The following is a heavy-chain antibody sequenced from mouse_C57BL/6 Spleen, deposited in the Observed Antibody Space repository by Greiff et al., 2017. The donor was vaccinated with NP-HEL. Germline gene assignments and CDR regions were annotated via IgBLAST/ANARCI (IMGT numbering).Heavy chain of an antibody. V-gene: IGHV1-59*01. CDR2: IDPSDSYT. J-gene: IGHJ3*01. CDR1: GYTFTSYW. Sequence: QVQLKQPGAELVRPGTSVKLSCKASGYTFTSYWMHWVKQRPGQGLEWIGVIDPSDSYTNYNQKFKGKATLTVDTSSSTAYMQLSSLTSEDSAVYYCAKEVDSSGLAWFADWGKGTLVTVSA. D-gene: IGHD3-2*02. CDR3: AKEVDSSGLAWFAD.